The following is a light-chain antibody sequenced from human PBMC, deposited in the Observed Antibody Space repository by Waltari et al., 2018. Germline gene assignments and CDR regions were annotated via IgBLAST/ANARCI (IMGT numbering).Light chain of an antibody. Sequence: QSALTQPASVSGSPGQSITISCTGTSSDVGGYNYVSWYQQHPGKAPKLMIYDVSKRPSGVSSRFSGSKSGNTASLTISGLQAEDEAEYYCSSYTSSSTVFGGGTKLTVL. J-gene: IGLJ3*02. CDR2: DVS. CDR1: SSDVGGYNY. V-gene: IGLV2-14*01. CDR3: SSYTSSSTV.